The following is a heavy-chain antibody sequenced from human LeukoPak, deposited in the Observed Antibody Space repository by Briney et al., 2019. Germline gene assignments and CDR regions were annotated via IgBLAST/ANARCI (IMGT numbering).Heavy chain of an antibody. Sequence: GGSLRLSCAASGFTFSSYAMHWVRQAPGKGLKWVAVIPYDGSNQYYADSVKGRFTISRDNSKNTLYLQMNSLRPEDTAVYYCARAEGYDILTGYPPPNNWFDPWGQGTLVTVSS. CDR3: ARAEGYDILTGYPPPNNWFDP. D-gene: IGHD3-9*01. CDR1: GFTFSSYA. J-gene: IGHJ5*02. V-gene: IGHV3-30*04. CDR2: IPYDGSNQ.